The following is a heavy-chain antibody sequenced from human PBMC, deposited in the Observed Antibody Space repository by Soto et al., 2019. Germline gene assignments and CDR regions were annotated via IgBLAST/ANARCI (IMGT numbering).Heavy chain of an antibody. V-gene: IGHV4-34*01. Sequence: QVQLQQWGAGLLKPSETLSLTCAVYGGSFSGYYWSWIRQPPGKGLEWIGEINHSGSTNYNPSLKSRVTISVDTSKNQFSLKLSSVTAADTAVYYCARGTKITIFGVTSLLDVWGKGTTVTVSS. J-gene: IGHJ6*04. CDR3: ARGTKITIFGVTSLLDV. D-gene: IGHD3-3*01. CDR1: GGSFSGYY. CDR2: INHSGST.